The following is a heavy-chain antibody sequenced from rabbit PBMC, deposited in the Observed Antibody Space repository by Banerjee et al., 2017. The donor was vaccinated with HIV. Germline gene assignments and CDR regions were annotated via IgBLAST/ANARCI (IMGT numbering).Heavy chain of an antibody. CDR3: ARDLAGVIGWNFGL. V-gene: IGHV1S45*01. J-gene: IGHJ4*01. CDR1: GFSFSSSYW. CDR2: IYAGSSDST. D-gene: IGHD4-1*01. Sequence: QEQLEESGGDLVKPEGSLTLTCTASGFSFSSSYWICGVRQAPGKGLEWIACIYAGSSDSTYYASWAKGRFTISSTSSTTVTLQMTSLTAADTATYFCARDLAGVIGWNFGLWGPGTLVTVS.